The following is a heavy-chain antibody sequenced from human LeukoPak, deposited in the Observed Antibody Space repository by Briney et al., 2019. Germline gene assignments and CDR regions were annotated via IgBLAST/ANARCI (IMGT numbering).Heavy chain of an antibody. V-gene: IGHV4-59*11. Sequence: SETLSLTCTVSGGSLTSHYWSWIRQPPGKGLEWIGYIYYSGSTNYNPSLKSRVTISVDTSKNQFSLNLNSVTAADTAVYYCARTDFDWFLDYWGQGTPVTVSS. CDR3: ARTDFDWFLDY. CDR2: IYYSGST. D-gene: IGHD3-9*01. CDR1: GGSLTSHY. J-gene: IGHJ4*02.